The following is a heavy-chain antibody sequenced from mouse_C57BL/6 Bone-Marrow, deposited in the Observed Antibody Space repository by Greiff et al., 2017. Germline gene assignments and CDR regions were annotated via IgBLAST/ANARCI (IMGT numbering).Heavy chain of an antibody. CDR2: IDPSDSST. D-gene: IGHD1-1*01. J-gene: IGHJ4*01. CDR1: GYTFTSYW. CDR3: ARSGDYYENNYAMDY. Sequence: QVQLQQPGAELVMPGASVKLSCKASGYTFTSYWMHWVKQRPGQGLEWIGEIDPSDSSTNYNQKFKGKSTLTVDKSSSTAYMQLSSLTSEDSAVFYCARSGDYYENNYAMDYWGQGTSVTVSS. V-gene: IGHV1-69*01.